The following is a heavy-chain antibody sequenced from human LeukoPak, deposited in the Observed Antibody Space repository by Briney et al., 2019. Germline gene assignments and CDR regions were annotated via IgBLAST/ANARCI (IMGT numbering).Heavy chain of an antibody. J-gene: IGHJ1*01. V-gene: IGHV4-59*01. CDR2: ISYSGST. CDR3: ARSYSSTWYGDFQH. D-gene: IGHD6-13*01. CDR1: GGSITSYY. Sequence: NPSETLSLTCTVSGGSITSYYWSSIRQPPGKGLEWIAYISYSGSTNSNPSLKSRVTISVDTSKNQFSLRLTSVTAADTAVYYCARSYSSTWYGDFQHWGQGTLVTVSS.